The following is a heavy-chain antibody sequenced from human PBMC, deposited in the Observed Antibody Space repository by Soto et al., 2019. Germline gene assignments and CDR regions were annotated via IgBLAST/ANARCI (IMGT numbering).Heavy chain of an antibody. CDR3: AILWGYCTNGVCYSIVEAAADYYYYGMDV. Sequence: PGGSLRLSCAASGFTFSSYSMNWVRQAPGKGLERVSYISSSSSTIYYADSVKGRFTISRDNAKNSLYLQMNSLRDEDTAVYYCAILWGYCTNGVCYSIVEAAADYYYYGMDVWGQGTTVTVSS. D-gene: IGHD2-8*01. CDR1: GFTFSSYS. V-gene: IGHV3-48*02. J-gene: IGHJ6*02. CDR2: ISSSSSTI.